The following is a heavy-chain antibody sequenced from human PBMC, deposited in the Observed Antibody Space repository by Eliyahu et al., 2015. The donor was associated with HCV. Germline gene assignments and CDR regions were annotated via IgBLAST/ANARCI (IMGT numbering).Heavy chain of an antibody. CDR2: IKSQTDGGTT. V-gene: IGHV3-15*01. D-gene: IGHD4-17*01. CDR1: GLXFTXPW. Sequence: EVQLVESGGGLVKPGGSLRLSCAASGLXFTXPWMGWVRQAPRRGLEWVGRIKSQTDGGTTDYAAPVKGRFTISRDDSKNTLYLQMDSLKTEDTAVYYCATRPPPYGDYYFDYWGPGALVTVSS. CDR3: ATRPPPYGDYYFDY. J-gene: IGHJ4*02.